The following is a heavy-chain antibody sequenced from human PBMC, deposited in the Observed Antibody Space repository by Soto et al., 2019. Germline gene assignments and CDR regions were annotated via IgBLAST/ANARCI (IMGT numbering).Heavy chain of an antibody. CDR2: VSGGSGVT. V-gene: IGHV3-23*01. CDR1: GFSFSTYG. CDR3: TRWNGYGDL. J-gene: IGHJ5*02. D-gene: IGHD1-1*01. Sequence: EMQLLESGGGLVQPGVSLRLSCVVSGFSFSTYGVTWVRQAPGKGLEWVCGVSGGSGVTHYTDSVKGRFTISGDDSKNTVYLKMHSLRGEYTAVYYCTRWNGYGDLWGQGTLVTVSS.